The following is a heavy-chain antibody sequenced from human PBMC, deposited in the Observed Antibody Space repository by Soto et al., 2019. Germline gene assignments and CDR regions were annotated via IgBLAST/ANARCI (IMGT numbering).Heavy chain of an antibody. CDR3: SGEIKVAGTGYYYYGMDV. CDR2: IWYDGSNK. Sequence: HPGGSLRLSCAASGFTFSSYGMHWVRQAPGKGLEWVAVIWYDGSNKYYADSVKGRFTISRDNSKNTLYLQMNSLRAEDTAVYYCSGEIKVAGTGYYYYGMDVWGQGTTVTVSS. V-gene: IGHV3-33*01. D-gene: IGHD6-19*01. J-gene: IGHJ6*02. CDR1: GFTFSSYG.